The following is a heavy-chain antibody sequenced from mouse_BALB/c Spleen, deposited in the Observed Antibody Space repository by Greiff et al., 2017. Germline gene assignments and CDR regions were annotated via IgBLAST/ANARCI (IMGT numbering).Heavy chain of an antibody. CDR3: ALYYAHWGFAY. V-gene: IGHV14-1*02. CDR2: IDPENGNT. J-gene: IGHJ3*01. Sequence: EVQLQQSGAELVRPGALVKLSCKASGFNIKDYYMHWVKQRPEQGLEWIGWIDPENGNTIYDPKFQGKASITADTSSNTAYLQLSSLTSEDTAVYYCALYYAHWGFAYWGQGTLVTVSA. D-gene: IGHD2-1*01. CDR1: GFNIKDYY.